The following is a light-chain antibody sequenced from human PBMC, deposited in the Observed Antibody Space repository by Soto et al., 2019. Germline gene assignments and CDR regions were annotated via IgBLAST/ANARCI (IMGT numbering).Light chain of an antibody. J-gene: IGLJ1*01. V-gene: IGLV2-14*01. CDR1: SSDVGGYNY. CDR2: DVS. CDR3: SSYTSILYV. Sequence: LTQPASVSGSPGQSITISCTGTSSDVGGYNYVSWYQQHPGKAPKLMIYDVSNRPSGVSNRFSGSKSGNTASLTISGLQAEDEADYYCSSYTSILYVFGTGTKVTVL.